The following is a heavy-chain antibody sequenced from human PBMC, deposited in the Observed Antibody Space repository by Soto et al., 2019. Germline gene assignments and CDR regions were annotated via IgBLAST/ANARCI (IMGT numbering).Heavy chain of an antibody. D-gene: IGHD3-10*01. CDR2: ISDSGGST. CDR3: AKALGRDFSDFDS. Sequence: GGSLRLSCEASGFACSSNAMTCVRQAPGKGLEWVSAISDSGGSTYYADSVAGRFTISRDNSRHTLYLQMNSLRAEDTAIYYCAKALGRDFSDFDSWGQGTQVTVSS. V-gene: IGHV3-23*01. J-gene: IGHJ4*02. CDR1: GFACSSNA.